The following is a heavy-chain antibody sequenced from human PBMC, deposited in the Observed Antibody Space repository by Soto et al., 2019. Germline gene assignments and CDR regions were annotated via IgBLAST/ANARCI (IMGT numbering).Heavy chain of an antibody. V-gene: IGHV3-30-3*01. CDR1: GFGFNGYA. CDR3: ARGLGAFDM. J-gene: IGHJ3*02. CDR2: ISYDGNNE. Sequence: QVQVVESGGGVVQPGKSLRLSCAASGFGFNGYAMHWVRQTPGKGLEWLAAISYDGNNEYYAESVKGRFTISRDTSKDTLFLQMNSLSTEDTAVYYCARGLGAFDMWGQGTLVTVSS.